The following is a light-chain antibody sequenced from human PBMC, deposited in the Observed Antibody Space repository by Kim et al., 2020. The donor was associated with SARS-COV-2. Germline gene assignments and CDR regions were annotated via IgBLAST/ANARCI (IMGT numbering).Light chain of an antibody. Sequence: QLVLTQSPSASASLGASVKLTCTLSSGHSSYAIAWHQQQPEKAPRYLMKLNSDGSHSKGDGIPDRFSGSSSGAERYLTISSLQSEDEADYYCQTWGTGMVFGGGTQLTVL. CDR3: QTWGTGMV. CDR2: LNSDGSH. V-gene: IGLV4-69*01. CDR1: SGHSSYA. J-gene: IGLJ3*02.